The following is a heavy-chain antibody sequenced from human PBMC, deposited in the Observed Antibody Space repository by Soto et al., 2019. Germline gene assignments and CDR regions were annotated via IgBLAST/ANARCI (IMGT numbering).Heavy chain of an antibody. J-gene: IGHJ4*02. CDR3: AKDLPDGY. CDR1: GFTFSSYG. CDR2: ISYDGSNK. Sequence: GGSLRLSXAASGFTFSSYGMHWVRQAPGKGLEWVAVISYDGSNKYYADSVKGQFTISRDNSKNTLYLQMNSLRAEDTAVYYCAKDLPDGYWGQGTLVTVSS. V-gene: IGHV3-30*18.